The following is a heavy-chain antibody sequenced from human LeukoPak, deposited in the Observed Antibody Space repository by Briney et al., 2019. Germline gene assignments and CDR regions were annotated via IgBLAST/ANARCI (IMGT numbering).Heavy chain of an antibody. CDR1: XXXXXXXX. CDR2: XXYSGST. D-gene: IGHD3-22*01. J-gene: IGHJ4*02. V-gene: IGHV4-59*08. CDR3: ARHGRGRYYYDSSGYFDY. Sequence: KPSETXSLTCTXXXXXXXXXXXXWXRQXXXXXXEXXXXXXYSGSTNYNPSLKSRVTISVDTSKNQFSLKLSSVTAADTAVYYCARHGRGRYYYDSSGYFDYWGQGTLVTVSS.